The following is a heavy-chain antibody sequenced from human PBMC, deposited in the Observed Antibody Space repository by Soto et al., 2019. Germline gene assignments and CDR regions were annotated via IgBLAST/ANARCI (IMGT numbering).Heavy chain of an antibody. CDR3: ARDGREAAGMDV. V-gene: IGHV4-59*11. CDR1: GGSISSHY. J-gene: IGHJ6*02. Sequence: SETLSLTCTVSGGSISSHYWSWVRQAPGKGLEWIGHIYYRGSTNYNPSLRSRSTISVDTSKNQFSLKLNSVTTADAAVYYCARDGREAAGMDVWGQGTKVTVSS. D-gene: IGHD1-26*01. CDR2: IYYRGST.